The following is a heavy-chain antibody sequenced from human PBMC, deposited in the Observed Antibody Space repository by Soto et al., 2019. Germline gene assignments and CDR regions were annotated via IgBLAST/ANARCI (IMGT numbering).Heavy chain of an antibody. CDR3: ARNLGIAAADTYYYYGMDV. J-gene: IGHJ6*02. V-gene: IGHV1-69*13. CDR1: GGTFSSYA. D-gene: IGHD6-13*01. CDR2: IIPIFGTA. Sequence: SGKVSCKASGGTFSSYAISWVRQAPGQGLEWMGGIIPIFGTANYAQKFQGRVTITADESTSTAYMELSSLRSEDTAVYYCARNLGIAAADTYYYYGMDVWGQGTTVTVSS.